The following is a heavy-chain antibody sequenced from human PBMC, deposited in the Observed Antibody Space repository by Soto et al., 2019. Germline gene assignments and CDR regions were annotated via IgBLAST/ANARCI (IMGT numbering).Heavy chain of an antibody. V-gene: IGHV1-3*01. Sequence: ASVKVSCKASGYTFTSYAIHWVRQAPGQRLEWMGWMNAGNGNTKSSERFQGRVPISRVTSASKAYLELSSLRSEDTAVYYCARAVVICISPNCYRIQPHWFDPWGQGTLVTVSS. CDR2: MNAGNGNT. CDR3: ARAVVICISPNCYRIQPHWFDP. J-gene: IGHJ5*02. D-gene: IGHD2-21*01. CDR1: GYTFTSYA.